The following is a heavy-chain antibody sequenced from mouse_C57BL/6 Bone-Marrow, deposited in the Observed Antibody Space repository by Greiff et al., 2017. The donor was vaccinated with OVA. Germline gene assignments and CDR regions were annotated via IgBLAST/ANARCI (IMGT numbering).Heavy chain of an antibody. Sequence: QVQLQQPGAELVMPGASVKLSCKASGYTFTSYWMHWVKQRPGQGLEWIGEIDPSDSYTNYNQKFKGKSTLTVDKSSSTAYMQLSSLTSEDSAVYYCARGEREGWFADWGQGTLVTVSA. CDR2: IDPSDSYT. V-gene: IGHV1-69*01. J-gene: IGHJ3*01. CDR3: ARGEREGWFAD. CDR1: GYTFTSYW.